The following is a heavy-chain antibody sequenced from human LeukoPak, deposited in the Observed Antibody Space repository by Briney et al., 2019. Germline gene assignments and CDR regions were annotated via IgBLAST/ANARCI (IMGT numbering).Heavy chain of an antibody. V-gene: IGHV3-20*04. Sequence: GGSLRLSCAASGFTFDDYGMSWVSQAPGKGLEWVSGINWNGGSTGYADSVKGRFTISRDNSKNTLYLQMNSLRAEDTAVYYCASKPQQLVPGYWGQGTLVTVSS. J-gene: IGHJ4*02. CDR2: INWNGGST. D-gene: IGHD6-13*01. CDR3: ASKPQQLVPGY. CDR1: GFTFDDYG.